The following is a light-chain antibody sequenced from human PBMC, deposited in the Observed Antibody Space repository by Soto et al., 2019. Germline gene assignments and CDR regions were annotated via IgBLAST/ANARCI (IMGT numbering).Light chain of an antibody. CDR1: QSLRND. Sequence: AIQMTQYLSSLSASVGDSVAISCRARQSLRNDLGWYQQKPGKAPKLLIYAASSLQIGVPSRFSGSGSGSDFALTISSLQPEDFATYYCLQDYNYPWTFGQGTKVDIK. CDR3: LQDYNYPWT. CDR2: AAS. J-gene: IGKJ1*01. V-gene: IGKV1-6*01.